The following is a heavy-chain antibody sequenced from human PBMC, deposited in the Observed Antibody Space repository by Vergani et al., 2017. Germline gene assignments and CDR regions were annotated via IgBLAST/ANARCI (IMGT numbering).Heavy chain of an antibody. Sequence: QVTLKESGPALVKPTQTLTLTCTFSGFSLSTSGMRVSWIRQPPGKALEWLARIDWDDDKFYSTSLKTRLTISKDTSKNQVVLTMTNMDPVDTATYYCARTNIAAAGTEFDYWGQGTLVTVSS. CDR1: GFSLSTSGMR. CDR3: ARTNIAAAGTEFDY. D-gene: IGHD6-13*01. V-gene: IGHV2-70*04. J-gene: IGHJ4*02. CDR2: IDWDDDK.